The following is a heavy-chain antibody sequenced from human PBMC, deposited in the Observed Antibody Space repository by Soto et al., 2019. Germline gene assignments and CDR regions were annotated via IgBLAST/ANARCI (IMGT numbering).Heavy chain of an antibody. J-gene: IGHJ4*02. V-gene: IGHV3-23*01. CDR3: AKVRPSVFGVVTPRYYFDY. CDR2: ISGSGGST. D-gene: IGHD3-3*01. Sequence: GGSLRLSCAASGFTFSSYAMSWVRQAPGKGLEWVSAISGSGGSTYYADSVKGRFTISRDNSKNTLYLQMSSLRAEDTAVYYCAKVRPSVFGVVTPRYYFDYWGQGTLVTVSS. CDR1: GFTFSSYA.